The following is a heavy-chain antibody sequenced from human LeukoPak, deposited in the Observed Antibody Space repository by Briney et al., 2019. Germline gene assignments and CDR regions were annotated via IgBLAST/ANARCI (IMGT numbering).Heavy chain of an antibody. CDR3: ARDPIAVGDYYYMDV. CDR1: GYTFTGYY. D-gene: IGHD6-19*01. Sequence: GASVKVSCKASGYTFTGYYMHWVRQAPGQGLEWMGIINPSGGSTSYAQKFQGRVTMTRDTSTSTVYMELSSLRSEDTAVYYCARDPIAVGDYYYMDVWGKGTTVTISS. CDR2: INPSGGST. J-gene: IGHJ6*03. V-gene: IGHV1-46*01.